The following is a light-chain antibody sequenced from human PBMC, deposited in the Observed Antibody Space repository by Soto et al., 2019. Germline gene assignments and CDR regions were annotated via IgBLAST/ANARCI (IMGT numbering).Light chain of an antibody. CDR1: QSVSWDSNNKNY. Sequence: DIVMTQSPDSLAVSWGEMATINCKSSQSVSWDSNNKNYLAWYQQKPGQPPKLLMYWASARESGVPARFSGVGSVTDFTLTISSLQAEDVAVYYCQQFYSNPETFGQGTKLEIK. CDR2: WAS. J-gene: IGKJ2*01. V-gene: IGKV4-1*01. CDR3: QQFYSNPET.